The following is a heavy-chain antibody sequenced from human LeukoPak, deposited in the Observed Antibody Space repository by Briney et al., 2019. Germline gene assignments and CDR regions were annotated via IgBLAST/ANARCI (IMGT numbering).Heavy chain of an antibody. Sequence: SETLSLTCAVTGDSINRGAYSWSWIRQPPGKGLDLLGYIHYSGSTYYNPSLKSRVTISVDKSKNQFSLKLSSVTAADTAVYYCARDASGSGTYPPLLDYWGQGILVTVSS. D-gene: IGHD3-10*01. J-gene: IGHJ4*02. V-gene: IGHV4-30-2*01. CDR2: IHYSGST. CDR1: GDSINRGAYS. CDR3: ARDASGSGTYPPLLDY.